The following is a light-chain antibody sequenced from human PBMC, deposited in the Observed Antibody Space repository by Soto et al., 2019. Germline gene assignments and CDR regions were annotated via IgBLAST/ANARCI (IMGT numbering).Light chain of an antibody. CDR2: GAS. CDR1: QAIKNS. Sequence: DIQMTQSPPSLSASVGDRVTITCRASQAIKNSLAWYQQIPGKPPKLLIYGASALQSGVPSRFSGRGSGTDFTLTISSLQPEDVATYDCQKYDSAPFTFGPGTKVDFK. J-gene: IGKJ3*01. V-gene: IGKV1-27*01. CDR3: QKYDSAPFT.